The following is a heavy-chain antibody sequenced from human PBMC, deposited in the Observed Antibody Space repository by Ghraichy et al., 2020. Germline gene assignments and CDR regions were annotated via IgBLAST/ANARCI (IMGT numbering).Heavy chain of an antibody. V-gene: IGHV3-9*01. CDR2: ISWNSGSI. D-gene: IGHD2-2*01. Sequence: LRLSCAASGFTFDDYAMHWVRQAPGKGLEWVSGISWNSGSIGYADSVKGRFTISRDNAKNSLYLQMNSLRAEDTALYYCAKAYCSSTSCAIDYWGQGTLVTVSS. CDR3: AKAYCSSTSCAIDY. J-gene: IGHJ4*02. CDR1: GFTFDDYA.